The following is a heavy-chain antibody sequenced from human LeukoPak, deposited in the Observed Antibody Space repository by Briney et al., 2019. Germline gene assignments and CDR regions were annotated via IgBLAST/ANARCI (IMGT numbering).Heavy chain of an antibody. CDR3: AKDYARGYGDFRFDY. V-gene: IGHV3-21*01. J-gene: IGHJ4*02. CDR2: ISSSSSYI. D-gene: IGHD4-17*01. CDR1: GFTFSSYS. Sequence: GGSLRLSCAASGFTFSSYSMNWVRQAPGKGLEWVSSISSSSSYIYYADSVKGRFTISRDNAKNSLYLQMNSLRAEDTAVYYCAKDYARGYGDFRFDYWGQGTLVTVSS.